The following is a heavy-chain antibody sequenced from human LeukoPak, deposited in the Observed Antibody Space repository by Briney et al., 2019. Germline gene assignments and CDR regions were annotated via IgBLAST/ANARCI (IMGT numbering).Heavy chain of an antibody. J-gene: IGHJ5*02. V-gene: IGHV1-69*13. Sequence: SVNVSCKASGGTFSSYAISWVRQALGQGLEWMGGIIPIFGTANYAQKFQGRVTITADESTSTAYMELSSLRSEDTAVYYCARDTYYYGSGSYWGSEFDPWGQGTLVTVSS. CDR2: IIPIFGTA. CDR1: GGTFSSYA. CDR3: ARDTYYYGSGSYWGSEFDP. D-gene: IGHD3-10*01.